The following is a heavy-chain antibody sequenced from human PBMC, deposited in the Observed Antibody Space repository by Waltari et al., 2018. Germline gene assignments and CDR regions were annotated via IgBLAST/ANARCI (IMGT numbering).Heavy chain of an antibody. CDR1: GGSLSSSSYY. CDR3: ASDSSGYYYY. D-gene: IGHD3-22*01. V-gene: IGHV4-39*01. CDR2: IYYSGST. J-gene: IGHJ4*02. Sequence: QLQLQESDPGLVKPSETLSLTCTVSGGSLSSSSYYWGWIRQPPGKGLEWIGSIYYSGSTYYNPSLKTRVTISVDTSKNQFSLKLSSVTAAETAVYYCASDSSGYYYYWGQGTLVTVSS.